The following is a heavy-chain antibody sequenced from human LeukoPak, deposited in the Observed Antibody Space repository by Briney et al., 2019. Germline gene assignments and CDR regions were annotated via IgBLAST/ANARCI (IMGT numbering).Heavy chain of an antibody. CDR2: IWYDGTYK. J-gene: IGHJ4*02. CDR1: GFTFSSYA. CDR3: ARGEVGRTLLDY. Sequence: GGSLRLSCAASGFTFSSYAIHWVRQAPGKGLEWVAVIWYDGTYKYYADSVKGRLTISRDNSKNTLYLQMNGLRAEDTAVYFCARGEVGRTLLDYWGQGALVTVSS. D-gene: IGHD1-26*01. V-gene: IGHV3-33*01.